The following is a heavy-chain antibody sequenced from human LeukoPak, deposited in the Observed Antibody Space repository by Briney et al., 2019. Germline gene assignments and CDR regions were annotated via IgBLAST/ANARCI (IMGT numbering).Heavy chain of an antibody. V-gene: IGHV3-30*18. CDR1: GFTFRTYG. Sequence: GGSLRLSCAVSGFTFRTYGMHWVRQAPGKGLEWEAVISYDESNKYYADSVKGRFTISRDNSKNTVYLQVNSLRAEDTAVYYCAKDGRMYSSGWYSYFDQWGQGTLVTVSS. D-gene: IGHD6-19*01. CDR3: AKDGRMYSSGWYSYFDQ. J-gene: IGHJ4*02. CDR2: ISYDESNK.